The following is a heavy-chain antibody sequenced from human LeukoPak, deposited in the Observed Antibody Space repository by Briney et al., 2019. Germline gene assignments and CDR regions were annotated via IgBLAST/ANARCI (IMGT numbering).Heavy chain of an antibody. D-gene: IGHD3-10*01. J-gene: IGHJ3*02. V-gene: IGHV3-15*01. CDR3: TIWDESYIASAHWDDAFAI. CDR2: IKDKTQGATT. CDR1: GLIFTNAW. Sequence: PGRSLRLSCAASGLIFTNAWMTWVRQAPGKGLEWVGRIKDKTQGATTDFAAPVKGRFSISRDDSRNMVFLHMNSLKIEDTALYYGTIWDESYIASAHWDDAFAIWGQGTMVTVSS.